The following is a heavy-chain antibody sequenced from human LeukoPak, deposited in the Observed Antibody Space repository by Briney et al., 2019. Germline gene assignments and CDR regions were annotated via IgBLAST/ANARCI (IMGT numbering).Heavy chain of an antibody. J-gene: IGHJ5*02. CDR1: GYTFTSYG. CDR2: ISAYNGNT. D-gene: IGHD2-2*01. Sequence: ASVKVSCKAPGYTFTSYGISWVRQAPGQGLEWMGWISAYNGNTNYAQKLQGRVTMTTDTSTSTAYMELRSLRSDDTAVYYCAREMKGYCSSTSCYARFDPWGQGTLVTVSS. CDR3: AREMKGYCSSTSCYARFDP. V-gene: IGHV1-18*01.